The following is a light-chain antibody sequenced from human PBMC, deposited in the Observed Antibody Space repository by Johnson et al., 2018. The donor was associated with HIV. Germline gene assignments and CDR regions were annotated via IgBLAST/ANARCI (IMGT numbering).Light chain of an antibody. CDR2: ENN. V-gene: IGLV1-51*02. CDR1: SSNIGDNY. J-gene: IGLJ1*01. CDR3: GTWDTSLVAQYV. Sequence: QSVLTQPPSVSAAPGQKVTISCSGSSSNIGDNYVSWYQQVPGTAPKLLIYENNKRPSGISDRFSDSQSGTSATLAITGLQTGEEAYYYCGTWDTSLVAQYVLGSGTNVTVL.